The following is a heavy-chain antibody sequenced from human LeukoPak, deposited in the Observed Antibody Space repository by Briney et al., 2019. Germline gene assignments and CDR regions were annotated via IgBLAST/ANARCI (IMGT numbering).Heavy chain of an antibody. CDR3: ARAPSLGLPAAAMVDAFDI. Sequence: GGSLRLSCAASGFTFSSYSMNWVRQAPGKGLEWVSSISSSSSYIYYADSVKGRFTISRDNAKNSLYLQMNSLRAEDTAVYYCARAPSLGLPAAAMVDAFDIWGQGTMVTVSS. D-gene: IGHD2-2*01. V-gene: IGHV3-21*01. CDR1: GFTFSSYS. CDR2: ISSSSSYI. J-gene: IGHJ3*02.